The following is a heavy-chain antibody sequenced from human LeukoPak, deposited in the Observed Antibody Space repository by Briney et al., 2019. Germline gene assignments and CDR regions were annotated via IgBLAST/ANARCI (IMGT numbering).Heavy chain of an antibody. Sequence: GGSLRLSCAASGFTFSDYYMSWVRQAPGKGLEWVSVIYSGGSTYYADSVKGRFTISRDNSKNTLYLQMNSLRAEDTAVYYCAREIVGASMDVWGKGTTVTISS. D-gene: IGHD1-26*01. V-gene: IGHV3-53*01. CDR1: GFTFSDYY. J-gene: IGHJ6*03. CDR3: AREIVGASMDV. CDR2: IYSGGST.